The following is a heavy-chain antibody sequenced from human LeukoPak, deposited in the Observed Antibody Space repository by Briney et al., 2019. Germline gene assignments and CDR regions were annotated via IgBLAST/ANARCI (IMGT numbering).Heavy chain of an antibody. CDR1: GGSISSGSYY. CDR3: ARDPVYYGSGSPTNFDY. D-gene: IGHD3-10*01. J-gene: IGHJ4*02. Sequence: SETLSLTCTVSGGSISSGSYYWSWIRQPAGKGLEWIGRIYTSGSTNYNPSLKSRVTISVDTSKNQFSLKLSSVTAADTAVYYCARDPVYYGSGSPTNFDYWGQGTLVTVSS. CDR2: IYTSGST. V-gene: IGHV4-61*02.